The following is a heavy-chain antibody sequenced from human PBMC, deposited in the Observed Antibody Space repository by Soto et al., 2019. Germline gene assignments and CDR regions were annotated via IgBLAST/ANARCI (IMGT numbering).Heavy chain of an antibody. V-gene: IGHV1-69*02. Sequence: QVQLVQSGAEVKRPGSSVKVSCQASGGTFTRYTISWVRQAPGQRLEWMGRIIPIFTIANYAQKFQGRVTLTVDKSTSTVFMELSSLGSEDTAVYYCASQPDRYYYDTSGYWYFDLWGRGTLVTVSS. CDR3: ASQPDRYYYDTSGYWYFDL. CDR2: IIPIFTIA. D-gene: IGHD3-22*01. CDR1: GGTFTRYT. J-gene: IGHJ2*01.